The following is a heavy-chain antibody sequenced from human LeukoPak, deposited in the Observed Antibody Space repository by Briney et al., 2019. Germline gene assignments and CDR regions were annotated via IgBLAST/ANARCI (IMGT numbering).Heavy chain of an antibody. CDR2: ISGSGGST. CDR3: ARDKDYFDY. CDR1: GFTFNSYA. V-gene: IGHV3-23*01. J-gene: IGHJ4*02. Sequence: GGSLRLSCAASGFTFNSYAMSWVRQAAGKGLEWVSSISGSGGSTYYADSVKGRFTISRDSSKNMLYLQMNSLRAEDTAVYYCARDKDYFDYWGQGTLVTVSS.